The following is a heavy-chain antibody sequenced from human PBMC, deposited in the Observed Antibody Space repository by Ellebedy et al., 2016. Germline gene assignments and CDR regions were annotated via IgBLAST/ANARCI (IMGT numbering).Heavy chain of an antibody. D-gene: IGHD1-1*01. V-gene: IGHV4-59*02. Sequence: SETLSLTCNVSGGSVSSDYWNWIRRPPGKGLEWIGYVFHTGTTNYNPSLKSRVTMSVDTSKSQFSLRLTSVAAADTAVYYCAKWNVDWHAFDVWGQGTMVTVCS. J-gene: IGHJ3*01. CDR2: VFHTGTT. CDR3: AKWNVDWHAFDV. CDR1: GGSVSSDY.